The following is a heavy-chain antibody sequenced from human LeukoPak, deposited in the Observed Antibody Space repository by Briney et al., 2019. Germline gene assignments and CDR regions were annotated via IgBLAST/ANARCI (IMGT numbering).Heavy chain of an antibody. CDR1: EYTFTSYD. CDR3: AREGGDFWSGYYP. D-gene: IGHD3-3*01. Sequence: ASVKVSCKASEYTFTSYDINWVRQATGQGREWMGWMNPNSGNTGYAQKFQGRVTMTRNTSIRTAYMELSSLRSEDTAVYYCAREGGDFWSGYYPWGQGTLVTVSS. V-gene: IGHV1-8*01. CDR2: MNPNSGNT. J-gene: IGHJ5*02.